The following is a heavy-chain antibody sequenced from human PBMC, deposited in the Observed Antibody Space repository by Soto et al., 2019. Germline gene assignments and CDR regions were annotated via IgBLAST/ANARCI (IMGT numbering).Heavy chain of an antibody. CDR1: GGSFSGYY. Sequence: PSETLSLTCAVYGGSFSGYYWSWIRQPPGKGLEWIGESIHSGSSNFNPSLKGRVTISLDTSKDQFSLNLSSVTAADTAVYYCARGSGRFEDWGQGTLVTVSS. CDR2: SIHSGSS. V-gene: IGHV4-34*01. J-gene: IGHJ4*02. CDR3: ARGSGRFED.